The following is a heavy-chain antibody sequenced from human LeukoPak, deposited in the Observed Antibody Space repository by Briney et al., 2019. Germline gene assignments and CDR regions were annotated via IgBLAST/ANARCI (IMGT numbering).Heavy chain of an antibody. Sequence: PGRSLRLSCAASGFTFSSYAMHWVRQAPGKGLEWVAVISYDGSNKYYADSVKGRFTISRDNSKNTLYLQMNSLRAEDTAVYYCGDSYGPWGQGTLVTVSS. CDR1: GFTFSSYA. CDR2: ISYDGSNK. V-gene: IGHV3-30*04. CDR3: GDSYGP. D-gene: IGHD5-18*01. J-gene: IGHJ5*02.